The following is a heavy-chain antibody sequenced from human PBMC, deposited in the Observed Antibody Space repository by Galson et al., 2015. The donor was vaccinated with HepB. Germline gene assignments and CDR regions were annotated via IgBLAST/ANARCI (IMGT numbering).Heavy chain of an antibody. CDR1: GYTFSDYS. D-gene: IGHD3-10*01. Sequence: SLRLSCAASGYTFSDYSMNWVRRAPGKGLEWVSFISSASSYIHYADSVKGRFTISRDNAKNSLYLQMNSLRAEDTAVYYCARDGIAYEITYWGQGTPVTVSS. CDR3: ARDGIAYEITY. V-gene: IGHV3-21*01. J-gene: IGHJ4*02. CDR2: ISSASSYI.